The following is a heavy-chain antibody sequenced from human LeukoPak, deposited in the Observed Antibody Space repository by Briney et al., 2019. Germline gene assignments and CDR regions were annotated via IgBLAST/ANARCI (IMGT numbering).Heavy chain of an antibody. J-gene: IGHJ4*02. D-gene: IGHD7-27*01. CDR1: GGSISSHY. Sequence: SETLSLTCTVSGGSISSHYWTWIRQSPVKGLEWIGDISNSGSTSYNPSLKSRVTISIDTSKNQFSLKLSSVTAADTAVYYCARVLGPYFDYWGQGTLVTVSS. V-gene: IGHV4-59*11. CDR2: ISNSGST. CDR3: ARVLGPYFDY.